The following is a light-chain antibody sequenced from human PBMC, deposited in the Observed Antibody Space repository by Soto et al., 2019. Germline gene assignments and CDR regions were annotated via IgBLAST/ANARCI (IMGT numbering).Light chain of an antibody. CDR1: SSNIVSNT. CDR3: CSYAGSSTWV. V-gene: IGLV1-44*01. CDR2: AYS. J-gene: IGLJ3*02. Sequence: QSVLTQPPSASGTPGQRVTISCSGSSSNIVSNTVNWYQHLPGAAPKLLMYAYSQRPSGIPDRFSGSKSGASASLAISGLQSEDEADYYCCSYAGSSTWVFGGGTKLTVL.